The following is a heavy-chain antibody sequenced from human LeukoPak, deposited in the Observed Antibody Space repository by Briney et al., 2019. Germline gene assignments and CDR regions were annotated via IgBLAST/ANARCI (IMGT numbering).Heavy chain of an antibody. D-gene: IGHD2-2*01. J-gene: IGHJ5*01. CDR3: ARASIHIVVEPPATQRFDP. V-gene: IGHV1/OR15-1*01. CDR2: INPNSGGT. CDR1: GYIFTDYC. Sequence: ASVKVSCKASGYIFTDYCMHWVRQALGQELGWMGRINPNSGGTNYAQKFQGRVTMTRDTSISTAYTELSRLTSDDTAVYYCARASIHIVVEPPATQRFDPWGQGTLVTVSS.